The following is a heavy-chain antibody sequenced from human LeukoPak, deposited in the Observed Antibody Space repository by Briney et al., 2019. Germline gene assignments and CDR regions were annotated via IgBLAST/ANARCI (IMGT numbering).Heavy chain of an antibody. CDR1: GFTLSSYW. J-gene: IGHJ3*02. Sequence: PGGSLRLSCAASGFTLSSYWMTWVRQAPGKGLEWVANIKQDGSEKYYVDSVKGRFTISRDSANNSLYLQLNSLRAEDTAVYYCARERGGFCSGTSCYKAFDIWGQGTMVTVSS. CDR3: ARERGGFCSGTSCYKAFDI. CDR2: IKQDGSEK. D-gene: IGHD2-2*02. V-gene: IGHV3-7*01.